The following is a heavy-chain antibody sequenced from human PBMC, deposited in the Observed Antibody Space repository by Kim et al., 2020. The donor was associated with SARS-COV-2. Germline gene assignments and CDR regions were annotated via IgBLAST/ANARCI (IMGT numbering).Heavy chain of an antibody. J-gene: IGHJ4*02. CDR2: VNHRGNT. D-gene: IGHD3-10*01. Sequence: SQTLSLTCVVYGGSLSGYYWSWIRQPPGKGLEWTGEVNHRGNTNCNPSLKSRVSISIDTSKNQFYLKVRSVTAADTGFSYCARIFGRMEEHWGQGNLV. CDR1: GGSLSGYY. V-gene: IGHV4-34*01. CDR3: ARIFGRMEEH.